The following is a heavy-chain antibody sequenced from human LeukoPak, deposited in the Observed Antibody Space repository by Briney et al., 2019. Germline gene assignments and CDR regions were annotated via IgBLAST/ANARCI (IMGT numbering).Heavy chain of an antibody. CDR3: ARVNLRGSQYNWFDP. Sequence: ASVKVSCKASGGTLNSHTFSWVRRAPGQGLEWMGRITPIIDSAKYAQNFQDRVSIIADKSTSTVYLELSSLRSEDTAVYFCARVNLRGSQYNWFDPWGQGTLVTVPS. J-gene: IGHJ5*02. CDR1: GGTLNSHT. CDR2: ITPIIDSA. D-gene: IGHD1-26*01. V-gene: IGHV1-69*08.